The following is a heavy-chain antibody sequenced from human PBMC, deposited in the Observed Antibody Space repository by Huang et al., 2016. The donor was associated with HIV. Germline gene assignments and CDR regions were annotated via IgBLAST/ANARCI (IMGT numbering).Heavy chain of an antibody. Sequence: QITLKESGPTLVKPTQTLTLTCTFSGFSLSTSGVGVGWIRQPPGKALVWLALIYWDDDKRYSQSLKSRLTITKDTSKNQVVLTMTNMDPVDTATYYCAHWNDYVWGSYRYYFDYWGQGTLVTVSS. CDR3: AHWNDYVWGSYRYYFDY. D-gene: IGHD3-16*02. J-gene: IGHJ4*02. V-gene: IGHV2-5*02. CDR2: IYWDDDK. CDR1: GFSLSTSGVG.